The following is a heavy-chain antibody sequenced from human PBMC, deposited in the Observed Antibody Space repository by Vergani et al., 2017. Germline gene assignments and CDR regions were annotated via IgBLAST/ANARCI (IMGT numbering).Heavy chain of an antibody. V-gene: IGHV3-23*01. J-gene: IGHJ4*02. CDR3: AKDLVTSPDGDYGEGFDY. CDR1: GFTFSSYA. Sequence: EVQLLESGGGLVQPGGSLRLSCAASGFTFSSYAMSWVRQAPGKGLEWVSAISGSGGSTYYADSVKGRFTISRDNSKNTLYLQMNSLRAEDTAVYYYAKDLVTSPDGDYGEGFDYWGQGTLVTVSS. CDR2: ISGSGGST. D-gene: IGHD4-17*01.